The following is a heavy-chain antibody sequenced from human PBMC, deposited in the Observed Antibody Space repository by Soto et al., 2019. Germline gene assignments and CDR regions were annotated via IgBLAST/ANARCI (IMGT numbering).Heavy chain of an antibody. J-gene: IGHJ3*02. V-gene: IGHV3-30*18. Sequence: GGSLRLSCAASGFTFSSYGMHWVRQAPGKGLEWVAVISYDGSNKYYADSVKGRFTISRDNSKNTLYLQMNSLRAEDTAVYYCAKPLPADIRLNPLRGTNAFDIWGQGTMVTVSS. D-gene: IGHD3-16*01. CDR3: AKPLPADIRLNPLRGTNAFDI. CDR2: ISYDGSNK. CDR1: GFTFSSYG.